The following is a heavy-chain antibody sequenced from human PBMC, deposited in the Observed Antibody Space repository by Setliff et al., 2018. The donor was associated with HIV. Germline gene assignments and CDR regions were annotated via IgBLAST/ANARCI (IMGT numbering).Heavy chain of an antibody. Sequence: KSSETLSLTCSVSGGSTTSGGYYWSWIRQHPGKGLEYIGYIYYSGSTYYNPSLKSRVTMSIDTSTQQFFLNVTSVTAADTAVYYCAGFSYNFWVYRFDHWGQGARVTVSS. CDR2: IYYSGST. CDR3: AGFSYNFWVYRFDH. V-gene: IGHV4-31*03. CDR1: GGSTTSGGYY. D-gene: IGHD3-3*01. J-gene: IGHJ4*02.